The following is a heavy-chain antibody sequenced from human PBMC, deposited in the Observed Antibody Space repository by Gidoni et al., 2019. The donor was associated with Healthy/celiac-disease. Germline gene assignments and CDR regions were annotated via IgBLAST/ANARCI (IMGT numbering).Heavy chain of an antibody. J-gene: IGHJ4*02. CDR3: ARERYSSGWAGHFDY. V-gene: IGHV3-53*04. CDR2: IYSGGST. D-gene: IGHD6-19*01. CDR1: GFTVSSNY. Sequence: EVQLVESGGGLVQPGGSLRLSCAASGFTVSSNYMSWVRQAPGKGLEWVSVIYSGGSTYYADSVKGRFTISRHNSKNTLYLQMNSLRAEDTAVYYCARERYSSGWAGHFDYWGQGTLVTVSS.